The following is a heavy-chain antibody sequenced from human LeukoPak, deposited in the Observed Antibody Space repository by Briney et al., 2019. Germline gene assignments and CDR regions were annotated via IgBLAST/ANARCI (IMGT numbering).Heavy chain of an antibody. Sequence: GGSLRLSCATSGFTFTNYAVNWVRQAPGKGLEWVSAVTGPGDTTYYADSAVYLQMNSLRAEDTAIYYCAKGAEIDLWGQGTLVTVSS. D-gene: IGHD3-16*01. CDR1: GFTFTNYA. J-gene: IGHJ5*02. V-gene: IGHV3-23*01. CDR2: VTGPGDTT. CDR3: AKGAEIDL.